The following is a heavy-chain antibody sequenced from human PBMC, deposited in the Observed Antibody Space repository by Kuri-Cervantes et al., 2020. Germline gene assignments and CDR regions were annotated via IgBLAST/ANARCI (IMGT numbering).Heavy chain of an antibody. J-gene: IGHJ6*02. CDR3: ARGLRWYDILTGYYYYYGMDV. Sequence: GESLKISCAASGFTFSSYWMSWVRQAPGKGLEWVANIKQDGSEKYYVDSVKGRFTISRDNAKNPLYLQMNSLRAEDTAVYYCARGLRWYDILTGYYYYYGMDVWGQGTTVTVSS. V-gene: IGHV3-7*01. D-gene: IGHD3-9*01. CDR2: IKQDGSEK. CDR1: GFTFSSYW.